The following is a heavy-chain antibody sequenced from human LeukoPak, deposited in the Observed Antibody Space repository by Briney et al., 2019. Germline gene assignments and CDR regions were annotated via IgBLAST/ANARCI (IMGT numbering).Heavy chain of an antibody. Sequence: PSETLSLTCAVYGGSFIGYYWSWIRQPPGKGLERIGEINDSGSTNYNPSLKSRVTISVDTYKNQFSLKLSSVTAADTAVYYCARVASDYGGNSVWFDPWGQGTLVTVSS. V-gene: IGHV4-34*01. J-gene: IGHJ5*02. CDR2: INDSGST. CDR3: ARVASDYGGNSVWFDP. D-gene: IGHD4-23*01. CDR1: GGSFIGYY.